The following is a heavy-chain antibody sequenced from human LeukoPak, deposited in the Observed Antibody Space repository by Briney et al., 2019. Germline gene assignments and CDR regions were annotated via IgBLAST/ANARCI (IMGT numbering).Heavy chain of an antibody. D-gene: IGHD4-17*01. J-gene: IGHJ4*02. CDR2: MYSGSST. Sequence: GGSLRLSCAASGFTVSSNYMSWARQAPGEGVEWVSVMYSGSSTYYADSVKGRFTISRDNSKNTLYLQMNSLRAEDTAVYYRAFGDYDNDYWGQGTLVTVSS. V-gene: IGHV3-53*01. CDR1: GFTVSSNY. CDR3: AFGDYDNDY.